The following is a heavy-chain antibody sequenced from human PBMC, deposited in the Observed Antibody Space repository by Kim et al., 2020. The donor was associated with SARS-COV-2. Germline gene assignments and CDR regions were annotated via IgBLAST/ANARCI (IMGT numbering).Heavy chain of an antibody. Sequence: GGSLRLSCTASGFTFSEYSMSWVRQAPGKGLEWVSSISPGGNYVYYADSVKGRFAVSRDNAKNSLHLQMNSLRAEDTAVYYCARLRIFLSGVIDQWGQGTLVTASS. CDR2: ISPGGNYV. D-gene: IGHD3-9*01. CDR3: ARLRIFLSGVIDQ. J-gene: IGHJ1*01. CDR1: GFTFSEYS. V-gene: IGHV3-21*01.